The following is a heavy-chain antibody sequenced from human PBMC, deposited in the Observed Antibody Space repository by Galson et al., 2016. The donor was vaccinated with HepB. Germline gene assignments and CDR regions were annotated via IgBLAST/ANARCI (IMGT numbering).Heavy chain of an antibody. J-gene: IGHJ4*02. V-gene: IGHV3-30*18. D-gene: IGHD5/OR15-5a*01. CDR1: GFSFSSFD. CDR3: AKDARVSITRLPDH. Sequence: SLRLSCAASGFSFSSFDMHWVRQAPGKGLEWVAVISYDDRYRYYGDSVKGRFSISRDNSQNTLYLELSRLTVEDTAVYYCAKDARVSITRLPDHWGQGILVTVSS. CDR2: ISYDDRYR.